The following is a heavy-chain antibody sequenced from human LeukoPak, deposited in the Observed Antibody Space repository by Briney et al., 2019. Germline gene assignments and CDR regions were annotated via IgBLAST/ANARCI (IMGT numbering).Heavy chain of an antibody. J-gene: IGHJ4*02. CDR2: ISSSSSTI. Sequence: GGSLRLSCAASGFIFSSHSMNWVRQAPGKGLEWVSYISSSSSTIYYADSVKGRFTISRDNAKNSLYLQMNSLRAEDTAVYYCARGAYYYEDWGQGTLVTVSS. V-gene: IGHV3-48*01. CDR1: GFIFSSHS. CDR3: ARGAYYYED. D-gene: IGHD3-22*01.